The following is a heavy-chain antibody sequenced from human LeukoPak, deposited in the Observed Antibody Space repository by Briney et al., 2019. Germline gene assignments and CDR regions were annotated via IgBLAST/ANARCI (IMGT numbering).Heavy chain of an antibody. CDR3: ARRLATSTAPDY. CDR2: INPNSGDT. CDR1: GYTFTGYY. V-gene: IGHV1-2*02. J-gene: IGHJ4*02. Sequence: GASVKVSCQASGYTFTGYYMHWVRQAPGQGLEWMGWINPNSGDTNYAQKFQGRVTMTRDTSINTAYMELTRLTSDDTAVYYCARRLATSTAPDYWGQGTLVTVSS. D-gene: IGHD5-24*01.